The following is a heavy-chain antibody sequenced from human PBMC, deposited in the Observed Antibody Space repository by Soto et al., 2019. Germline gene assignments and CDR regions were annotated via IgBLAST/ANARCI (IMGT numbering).Heavy chain of an antibody. CDR3: AKRTYYYGSELDY. Sequence: GSLRLSCAASVFTFSSYAMSWVRQAPGKGLEWVSAISGSGGSTYYADSVKGRFTISRDNSKNTLYLQMNSLRAEDTAVYYCAKRTYYYGSELDYWGQGTLVTVSS. D-gene: IGHD3-10*01. CDR2: ISGSGGST. V-gene: IGHV3-23*01. J-gene: IGHJ4*02. CDR1: VFTFSSYA.